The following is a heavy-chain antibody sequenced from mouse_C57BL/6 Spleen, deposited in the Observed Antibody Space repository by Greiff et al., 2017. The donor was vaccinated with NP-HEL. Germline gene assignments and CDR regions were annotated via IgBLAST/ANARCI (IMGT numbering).Heavy chain of an antibody. V-gene: IGHV1-82*01. J-gene: IGHJ1*03. CDR3: ARARYCYYVSSYLFD. CDR2: IYPGDGDT. D-gene: IGHD1-1*01. CDR1: GYAFSTSW. Sequence: QVQLKQPGPELVKPGASVKISCKASGYAFSTSWMNWVKQRPGKGLEWIGRIYPGDGDTNYNGKFKGKATLTADKSSSTAYMQLSSLTSEDSAVYFCARARYCYYVSSYLFDWGTGTTVTVSS.